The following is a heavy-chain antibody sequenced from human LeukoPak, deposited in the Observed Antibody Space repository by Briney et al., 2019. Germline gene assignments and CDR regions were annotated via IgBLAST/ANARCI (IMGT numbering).Heavy chain of an antibody. V-gene: IGHV1-69*02. J-gene: IGHJ4*02. Sequence: ASVKVSCKTSGYIFTGYYIHWVRQAPGQGLEWMGRIIPILGIANYAQKFQGRVTITADKSTSTAYMELSSLRSEDTAVYYCARSLYYDSSGYFDYWGQGTLVTVSS. CDR3: ARSLYYDSSGYFDY. CDR2: IIPILGIA. CDR1: GYIFTGYY. D-gene: IGHD3-22*01.